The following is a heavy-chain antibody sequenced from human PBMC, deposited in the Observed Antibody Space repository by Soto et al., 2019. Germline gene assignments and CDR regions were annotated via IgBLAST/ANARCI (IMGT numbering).Heavy chain of an antibody. D-gene: IGHD6-6*01. Sequence: SETLSLTCTVSGGSISSYYWSWIRQPPGKGLEWIGYIYYSGSTNYNPSLKSRVTISVDTSKNQFSLKLSSVTAADTAVYYCARDHGSSSFFDIWGQGTMVTVSS. J-gene: IGHJ3*02. V-gene: IGHV4-59*01. CDR3: ARDHGSSSFFDI. CDR2: IYYSGST. CDR1: GGSISSYY.